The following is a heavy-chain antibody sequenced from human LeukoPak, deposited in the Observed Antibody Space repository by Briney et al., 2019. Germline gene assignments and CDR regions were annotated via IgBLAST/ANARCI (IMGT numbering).Heavy chain of an antibody. V-gene: IGHV3-11*01. J-gene: IGHJ5*02. CDR3: ARDAILWRSSDL. CDR1: GFNFNDYY. CDR2: ISDSGRTI. D-gene: IGHD2-21*01. Sequence: PGGSLRLSCAASGFNFNDYYMSWVRQAPGKGLEWVSYISDSGRTIYYEDSVKGRFTISRDNVKNSLYLQMSDLRAEDTAVYYCARDAILWRSSDLWGQGTLVTVSS.